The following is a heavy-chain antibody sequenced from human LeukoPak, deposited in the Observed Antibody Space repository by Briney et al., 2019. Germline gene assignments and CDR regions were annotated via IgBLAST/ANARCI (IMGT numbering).Heavy chain of an antibody. CDR1: GGSFSGYY. CDR3: ARGRLQGITIVRGAFCDY. CDR2: INHSGST. V-gene: IGHV4-34*01. Sequence: PSETLSLTYAVYGGSFSGYYWSWIRQPPGKGLEWIGEINHSGSTNYNPALKRRVTISVDTSKNQFSLKLSSVTAADTAVYYCARGRLQGITIVRGAFCDYWGQGTLVTVPS. J-gene: IGHJ4*02. D-gene: IGHD3-10*01.